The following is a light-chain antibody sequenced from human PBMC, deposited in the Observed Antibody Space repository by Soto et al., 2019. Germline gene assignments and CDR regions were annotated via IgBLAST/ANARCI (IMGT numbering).Light chain of an antibody. V-gene: IGKV3-11*01. Sequence: EIVLTQSPATLSLSPGERATLSCRASQSVSSYLAWYQQKRGQAPRLLIYDASNRATGIPARFSGSGSGTDFTLTIISLEPEDFSVYYCQQRSNWPSVTFGQGTRLEIK. J-gene: IGKJ5*01. CDR3: QQRSNWPSVT. CDR2: DAS. CDR1: QSVSSY.